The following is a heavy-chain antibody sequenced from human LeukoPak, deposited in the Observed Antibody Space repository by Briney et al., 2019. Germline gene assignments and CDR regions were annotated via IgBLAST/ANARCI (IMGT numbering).Heavy chain of an antibody. CDR3: ARGVLI. J-gene: IGHJ4*02. CDR1: GYSIRSGYS. Sequence: SETLSLTCTVSGYSIRSGYSWGGIRQPPGKGLEWIGNIHHSGTTYYNPSLKSRVTITTDTSKNQFSLNLSSVTAADTAVYYCARGVLIWGQGTLVTVSS. V-gene: IGHV4-38-2*02. CDR2: IHHSGTT.